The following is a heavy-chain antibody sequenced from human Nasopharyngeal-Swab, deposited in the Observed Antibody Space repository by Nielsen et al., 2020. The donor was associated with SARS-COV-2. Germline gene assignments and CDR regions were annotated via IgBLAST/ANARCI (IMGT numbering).Heavy chain of an antibody. Sequence: ASVKVSCKVSGYTLTELSMHWVRQAPGKGLDGMGVFDPEDGETIYAQKFQGRVTMTEDTSTDTADMELRSLRSEDPAVYYCATGAAAGTQNWFDPWGQGTLVTVSS. CDR1: GYTLTELS. J-gene: IGHJ5*02. V-gene: IGHV1-24*01. CDR2: FDPEDGET. CDR3: ATGAAAGTQNWFDP. D-gene: IGHD6-13*01.